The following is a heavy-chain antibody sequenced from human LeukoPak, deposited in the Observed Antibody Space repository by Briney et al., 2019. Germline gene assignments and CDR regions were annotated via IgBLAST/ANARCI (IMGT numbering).Heavy chain of an antibody. D-gene: IGHD3-10*01. CDR1: GFTFSSYW. Sequence: GGSLRLSCAASGFTFSSYWMSWVRQAPGKGLEWVANIKQDGSEKYYVDSVKGRFTISRDNAKNSLYLQMNSLRAEDTAVYYCARDRELWFGEGGMDVWGKGTTVTVSS. J-gene: IGHJ6*03. V-gene: IGHV3-7*01. CDR2: IKQDGSEK. CDR3: ARDRELWFGEGGMDV.